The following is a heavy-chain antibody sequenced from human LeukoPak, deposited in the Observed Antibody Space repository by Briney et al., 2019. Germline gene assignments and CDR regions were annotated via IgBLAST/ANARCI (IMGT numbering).Heavy chain of an antibody. J-gene: IGHJ4*02. CDR3: ARARIAAATSDY. CDR1: GGTFSSYG. CDR2: ISAYNGNT. D-gene: IGHD6-13*01. Sequence: ASVKVSCKASGGTFSSYGISWVRQAPGQGLEWMGWISAYNGNTNYAQKLQGRVTMTTDTSTSTAYMELRSLRSDDTAVYYCARARIAAATSDYWGQGTLVTVSS. V-gene: IGHV1-18*01.